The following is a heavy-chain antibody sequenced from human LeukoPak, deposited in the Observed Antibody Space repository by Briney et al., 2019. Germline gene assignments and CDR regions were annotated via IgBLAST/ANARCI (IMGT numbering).Heavy chain of an antibody. D-gene: IGHD2-2*01. J-gene: IGHJ4*02. Sequence: ASVKVSCRASGYTFIAYYMHWVRQAPGQGLEWMGWINPSGGSTSYAQKFQGRVTMTRDTSTSTVYMELSRLRSEDTAVYYCARSPEGSTMYYFDYWGQGTLVTVSS. V-gene: IGHV1-46*01. CDR3: ARSPEGSTMYYFDY. CDR2: INPSGGST. CDR1: GYTFIAYY.